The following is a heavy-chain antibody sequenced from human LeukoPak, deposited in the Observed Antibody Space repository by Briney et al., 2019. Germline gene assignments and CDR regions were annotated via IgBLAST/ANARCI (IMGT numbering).Heavy chain of an antibody. CDR3: ARQKSGYNYTYYYYMDV. D-gene: IGHD5-18*01. V-gene: IGHV5-51*01. Sequence: GESLKISCKASGYSFSDYWIGWVRQMPGKGLEWMGIFYPGDSETKYSPSFQGQVTISTDKPISTPSLQWSSLKASDTAVYYCARQKSGYNYTYYYYMDVWGKGTTVTVSS. CDR1: GYSFSDYW. CDR2: FYPGDSET. J-gene: IGHJ6*03.